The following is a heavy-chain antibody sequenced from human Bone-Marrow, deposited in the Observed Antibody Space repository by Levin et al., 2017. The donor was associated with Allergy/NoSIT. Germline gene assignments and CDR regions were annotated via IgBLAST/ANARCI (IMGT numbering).Heavy chain of an antibody. D-gene: IGHD2-15*01. CDR2: ISYDGSNK. CDR3: AKAFRDCSTGSCYRNQDFDS. J-gene: IGHJ4*02. Sequence: GGSLRLSCAASGFTFSSFAMHWVRQAPGKGLEWVAVISYDGSNKYYVESVNGRFTISRDNSKDTLYLQMNSLRVEDTAMYYCAKAFRDCSTGSCYRNQDFDSWGQGTLVTVSS. CDR1: GFTFSSFA. V-gene: IGHV3-30*18.